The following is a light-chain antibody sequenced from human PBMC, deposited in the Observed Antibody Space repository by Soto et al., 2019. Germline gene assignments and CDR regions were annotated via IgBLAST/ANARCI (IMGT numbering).Light chain of an antibody. CDR1: SSNIGAGYN. CDR2: GNN. Sequence: SVLTQPPSVSGAPGQRVTISCTGSSSNIGAGYNVHWYQHLPGTAPTLLINGNNNRPSGVPDRFSGSKSGTSASLAITGLQAEHEADYYCQSSDNSLSAVVFGGGTTLNVL. J-gene: IGLJ2*01. V-gene: IGLV1-40*01. CDR3: QSSDNSLSAVV.